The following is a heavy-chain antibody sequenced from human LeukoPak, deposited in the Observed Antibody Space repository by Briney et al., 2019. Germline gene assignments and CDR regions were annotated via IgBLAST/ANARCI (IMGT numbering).Heavy chain of an antibody. CDR2: IYTSGST. CDR1: GGSISSGSYY. D-gene: IGHD6-13*01. CDR3: ARDRGHYSSSWPSFDY. Sequence: SETLSLTCTVSGGSISSGSYYWSWIRQPAGKGLEWIGRIYTSGSTHYNPSLKSRVTISVDTSKNQFSLQLNSVTPEDTAVYYCARDRGHYSSSWPSFDYWGQGTLVTVSS. V-gene: IGHV4-61*02. J-gene: IGHJ4*02.